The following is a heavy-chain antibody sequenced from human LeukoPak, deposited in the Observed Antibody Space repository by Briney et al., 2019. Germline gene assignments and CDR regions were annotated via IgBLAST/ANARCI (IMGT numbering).Heavy chain of an antibody. CDR3: ASLGYCSRTSCAGYYFDY. CDR2: INPSGGST. J-gene: IGHJ4*02. V-gene: IGHV1-46*01. Sequence: ASVKVSCKASGYTFTSYYMHWVRQAPGQGLEWMGIINPSGGSTSYAQKFQGRVTMTRDTSTSTVYMELSSLRSEDTAVYYCASLGYCSRTSCAGYYFDYWGQGTLVTVSS. CDR1: GYTFTSYY. D-gene: IGHD2-2*01.